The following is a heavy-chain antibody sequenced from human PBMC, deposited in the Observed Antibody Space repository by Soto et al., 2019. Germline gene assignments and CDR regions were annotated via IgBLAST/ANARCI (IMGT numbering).Heavy chain of an antibody. CDR2: IKPDGSEK. Sequence: PGGSLRLSCAVSGFTFSTHWMTWVRQAPGKGLEWVANIKPDGSEKYYGDSVKGRFSISRDNSENSLYLQMNGLGVDDTAVYYCARGDGSGCPALWGQGTLVTVSS. CDR1: GFTFSTHW. D-gene: IGHD3-22*01. CDR3: ARGDGSGCPAL. V-gene: IGHV3-7*03. J-gene: IGHJ4*02.